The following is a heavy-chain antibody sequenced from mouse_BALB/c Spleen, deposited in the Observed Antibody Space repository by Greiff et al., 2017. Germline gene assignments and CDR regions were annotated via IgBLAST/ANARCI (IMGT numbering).Heavy chain of an antibody. CDR1: GFNIKDTY. V-gene: IGHV14-3*02. D-gene: IGHD1-1*01. J-gene: IGHJ1*01. Sequence: VQLQQSGAELVKPGASVKLSCTASGFNIKDTYMPWVKQRPEQGLEWIGRIDPANGNTKYDPKFQGKATITADTSSNPAYLQLSSLTSEDTAVYFCATYGYWYLDVGGAGTTVTVSS. CDR3: ATYGYWYLDV. CDR2: IDPANGNT.